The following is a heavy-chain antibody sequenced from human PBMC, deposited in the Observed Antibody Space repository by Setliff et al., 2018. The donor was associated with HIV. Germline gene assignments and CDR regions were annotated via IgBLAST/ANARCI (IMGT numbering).Heavy chain of an antibody. CDR3: ARGQGSTMLVVVILEGFDI. J-gene: IGHJ3*02. V-gene: IGHV4-39*07. CDR2: IYYSGST. D-gene: IGHD3-22*01. CDR1: GGSISSSSYY. Sequence: SETLSLTCTVSGGSISSSSYYWGWIRQPPGKGLEWIGSIYYSGSTYYNPSLKSRVTISVDTSKNQFSLKLSSVTAADTAVYYCARGQGSTMLVVVILEGFDIWGQGTMVTVSS.